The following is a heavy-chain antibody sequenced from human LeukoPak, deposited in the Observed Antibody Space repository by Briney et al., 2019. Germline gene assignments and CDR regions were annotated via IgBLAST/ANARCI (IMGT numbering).Heavy chain of an antibody. CDR2: ISGSGGST. CDR1: GFTFSSYG. CDR3: AKSSWFDYFDY. J-gene: IGHJ4*02. Sequence: GGSLRLSCAASGFTFSSYGMSWVRQAPGKGLEWVSAISGSGGSTDYADSVKGRFTISRDNSKNTLYLQMNSLRDEDTAVYSCAKSSWFDYFDYWGQGTLVTVSS. D-gene: IGHD3-10*01. V-gene: IGHV3-23*01.